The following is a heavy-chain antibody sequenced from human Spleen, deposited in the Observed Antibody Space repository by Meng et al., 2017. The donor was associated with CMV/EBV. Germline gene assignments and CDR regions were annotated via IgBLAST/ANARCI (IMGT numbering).Heavy chain of an antibody. Sequence: GESLKISCAASGFTFSSYAMSWVRQAPGRGLEWVSGISGSGGSTYYADSVKGRFTISRDNSKNTLYLQMNSLRAEDTAVYYCAKEVSSDYWGQGALVTVSS. CDR3: AKEVSSDY. V-gene: IGHV3-23*01. J-gene: IGHJ4*02. CDR2: ISGSGGST. D-gene: IGHD6-6*01. CDR1: GFTFSSYA.